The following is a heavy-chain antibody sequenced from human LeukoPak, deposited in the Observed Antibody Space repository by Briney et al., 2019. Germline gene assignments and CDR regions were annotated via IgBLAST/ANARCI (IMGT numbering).Heavy chain of an antibody. CDR3: ARVLAARPGYYYYMDV. V-gene: IGHV1-69*05. CDR1: GGTFSSYA. D-gene: IGHD6-6*01. CDR2: IIPIFGTA. J-gene: IGHJ6*03. Sequence: GASVKVSCKASGGTFSSYAISWVRQAPGQGLEWMGGIIPIFGTANYAQKFQGRVTITTDESTSTAYMELSNLRSEDTAVYYCARVLAARPGYYYYMDVWGKGTTVTVSS.